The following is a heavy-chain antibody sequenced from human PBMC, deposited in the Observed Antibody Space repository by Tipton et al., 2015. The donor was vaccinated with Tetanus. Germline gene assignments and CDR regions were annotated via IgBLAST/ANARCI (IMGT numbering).Heavy chain of an antibody. Sequence: SLRLSCAASGFTLSRYTLNWVRQAPGKGLEWVADISPDGSMKLYMDSVKGRFTISRDNAKNSLFLQMSSLRREDTAVYYCASSTVTRWGPGTLVTVSS. J-gene: IGHJ4*02. V-gene: IGHV3-7*01. CDR2: ISPDGSMK. CDR3: ASSTVTR. D-gene: IGHD4-17*01. CDR1: GFTLSRYT.